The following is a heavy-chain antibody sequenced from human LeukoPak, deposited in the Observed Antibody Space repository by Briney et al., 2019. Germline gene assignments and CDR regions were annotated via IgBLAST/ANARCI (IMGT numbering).Heavy chain of an antibody. CDR2: IYYSGST. CDR3: ARGVIYFDY. Sequence: PSETLSLTCTVSGGSISSSSYYWGWIRQPPGKGLEWIGSIYYSGSTNYNPSLKSRVTISVGTSKNQFSLKLSSVTAADTAVYYCARGVIYFDYWGQGTLVTVSS. CDR1: GGSISSSSYY. D-gene: IGHD3-10*01. V-gene: IGHV4-39*07. J-gene: IGHJ4*02.